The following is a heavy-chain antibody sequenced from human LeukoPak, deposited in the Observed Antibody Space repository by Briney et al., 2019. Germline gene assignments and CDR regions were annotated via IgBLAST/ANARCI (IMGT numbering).Heavy chain of an antibody. CDR1: GGTFSSYA. J-gene: IGHJ4*02. D-gene: IGHD3-10*01. CDR3: ARDLTMVRGVLGS. CDR2: IIPIFGTA. Sequence: SVTVSCKASGGTFSSYAISWVRQAPGQGLEWMGGIIPIFGTANYAQKFQGRVTITADESTSTAYMELSSLRSEDTAVYYCARDLTMVRGVLGSWGQGTLVTVSS. V-gene: IGHV1-69*13.